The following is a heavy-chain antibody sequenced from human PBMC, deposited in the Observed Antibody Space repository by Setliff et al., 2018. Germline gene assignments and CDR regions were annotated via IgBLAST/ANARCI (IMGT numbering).Heavy chain of an antibody. CDR1: GGPLNSYS. J-gene: IGHJ4*02. CDR2: IIPVLDIT. V-gene: IGHV1-69*02. Sequence: GASVTVSCKASGGPLNSYSFSRVRQAPGQGLEWMGRIIPVLDITRYSQKFQGRVTITADKSTGIIYMELTSLRSDDTAVYYLARHPPPPNYFDIGALDSWGQGTLVTVS. D-gene: IGHD3-22*01. CDR3: ARHPPPPNYFDIGALDS.